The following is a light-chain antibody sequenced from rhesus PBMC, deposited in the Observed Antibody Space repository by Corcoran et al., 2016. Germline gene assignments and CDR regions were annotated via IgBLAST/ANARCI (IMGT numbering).Light chain of an antibody. V-gene: IGKV1-28*02. J-gene: IGKJ2*01. CDR3: LQYNTYPYS. Sequence: DIQMTQSPSSLSASVGDTVTITCRASQGISSYLNWFQQKPGKAPKVLTYAASSLESGVPSRFSGNGSGTDFTLTIRSLQPEDFAVYYCLQYNTYPYSFGQGTKVEIK. CDR2: AAS. CDR1: QGISSY.